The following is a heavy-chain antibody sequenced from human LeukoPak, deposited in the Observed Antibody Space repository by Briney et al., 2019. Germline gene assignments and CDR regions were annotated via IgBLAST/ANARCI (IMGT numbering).Heavy chain of an antibody. Sequence: GGSLRLSCAASGFTFSSYSMNWVRQAPGKGLEWVSSISSSSSYIYYADSVKGRFTISRDNAKNSLYLQMNSLRAEDTAVYYCARDSPSGYYRDRYYGMDVWGQGTTVTASS. J-gene: IGHJ6*02. D-gene: IGHD3-3*01. CDR3: ARDSPSGYYRDRYYGMDV. CDR2: ISSSSSYI. CDR1: GFTFSSYS. V-gene: IGHV3-21*01.